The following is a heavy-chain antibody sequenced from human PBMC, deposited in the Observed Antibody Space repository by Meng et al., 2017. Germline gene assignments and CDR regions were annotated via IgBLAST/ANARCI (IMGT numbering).Heavy chain of an antibody. CDR1: GYTFASYD. Sequence: QEQLDRYGDGVEKPGASVTVSCKASGYTFASYDINGVRQATGQGLEWMGWMNPNSGNTGYAQKLQGRVTMTRNTSISTAYMELSSLRSEDTAVYYCARQYSSSWYWFDPWGQGPLVTVSS. V-gene: IGHV1-8*01. CDR2: MNPNSGNT. J-gene: IGHJ5*02. CDR3: ARQYSSSWYWFDP. D-gene: IGHD6-13*01.